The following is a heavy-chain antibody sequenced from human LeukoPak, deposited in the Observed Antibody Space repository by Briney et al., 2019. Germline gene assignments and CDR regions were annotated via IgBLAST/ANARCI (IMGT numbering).Heavy chain of an antibody. CDR3: ARALSTNGVCPIFDY. Sequence: SETLSLTCTVSGGSISSYYWSWIRQPPGKGLEWIGYIYYSGSTNYNPSLKSRVTISVDRSKNQFSLKLSSVTAADTAVYYCARALSTNGVCPIFDYWGQGTLVTVSS. V-gene: IGHV4-59*12. CDR1: GGSISSYY. CDR2: IYYSGST. D-gene: IGHD2-8*01. J-gene: IGHJ4*02.